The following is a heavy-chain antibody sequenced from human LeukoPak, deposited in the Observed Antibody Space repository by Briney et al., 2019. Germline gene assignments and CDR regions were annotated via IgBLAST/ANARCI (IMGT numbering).Heavy chain of an antibody. J-gene: IGHJ4*02. Sequence: ASVKVSCKASGGTFSSFALSWVRQAPGQGLEWMGGINPLFGTANYTQKFQGRVTITADESTSTAYMELSSLRSEDTAVYYCARDGEYCSSTTCSFDYWGQGTLVTVSS. CDR1: GGTFSSFA. D-gene: IGHD2-2*01. CDR3: ARDGEYCSSTTCSFDY. V-gene: IGHV1-69*13. CDR2: INPLFGTA.